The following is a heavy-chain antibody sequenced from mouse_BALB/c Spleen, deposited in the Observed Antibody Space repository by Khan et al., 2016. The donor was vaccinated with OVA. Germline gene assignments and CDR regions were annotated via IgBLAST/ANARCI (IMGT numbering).Heavy chain of an antibody. V-gene: IGHV1S22*01. D-gene: IGHD2-12*01. CDR3: TRWSYWFAY. CDR2: IYPGSGST. CDR1: GYTFTSYW. Sequence: LKQSGSELVRPGASVKLSCKASGYTFTSYWMHWVKQRPGQGLEWIGDIYPGSGSTNYDEKFKSKATLTVDTSSSTAYMQLSSLTSEDSVVYYCTRWSYWFAYWGQGTLVTVSA. J-gene: IGHJ3*01.